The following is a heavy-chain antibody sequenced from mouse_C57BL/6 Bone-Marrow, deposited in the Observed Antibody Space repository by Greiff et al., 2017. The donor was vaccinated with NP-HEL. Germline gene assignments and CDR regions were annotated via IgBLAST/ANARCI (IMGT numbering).Heavy chain of an antibody. V-gene: IGHV14-2*01. Sequence: VQLQQPGAELVKPGASVKLSCTASGFNFTGYCMHWVKQRTEQGLEWIGRIDPDDGETNYPQKFQGKATLTADTSSNTAYLQLSSLTSEDSAVYYCAPLGDYAMDYWGQGTSVTVAS. CDR1: GFNFTGYC. CDR2: IDPDDGET. J-gene: IGHJ4*01. D-gene: IGHD4-1*01. CDR3: APLGDYAMDY.